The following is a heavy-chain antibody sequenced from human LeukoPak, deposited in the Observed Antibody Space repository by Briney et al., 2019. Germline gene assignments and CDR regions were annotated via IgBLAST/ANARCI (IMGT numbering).Heavy chain of an antibody. J-gene: IGHJ4*02. CDR2: INHSGYT. D-gene: IGHD2-21*02. Sequence: NPSETLSLTCAVSGVSFDDYYWSWVRQTPGKGLEWIGEINHSGYTNDSPSLKSRVTLSIDTSGKQFSLNLRSVTVADTGIYYCTRMTAGHDYWGQGTLVTVSS. CDR1: GVSFDDYY. V-gene: IGHV4-34*01. CDR3: TRMTAGHDY.